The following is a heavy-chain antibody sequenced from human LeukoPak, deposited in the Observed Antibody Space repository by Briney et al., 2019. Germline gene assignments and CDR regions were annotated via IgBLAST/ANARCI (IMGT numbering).Heavy chain of an antibody. Sequence: ASVNVPHKASGYTFTDHYIHLVRQAPGQGLEWMGIINPSNGDTNYAQRFQGRVTMTRDTSTSTVYMELSSLDSEDTAVYYCARESDVGKYFDCWGQGTLVTVSS. CDR2: INPSNGDT. CDR3: ARESDVGKYFDC. D-gene: IGHD1-1*01. J-gene: IGHJ4*02. CDR1: GYTFTDHY. V-gene: IGHV1-46*01.